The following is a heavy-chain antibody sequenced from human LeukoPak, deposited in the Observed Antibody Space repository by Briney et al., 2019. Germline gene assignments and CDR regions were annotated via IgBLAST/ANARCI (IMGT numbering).Heavy chain of an antibody. J-gene: IGHJ5*02. CDR3: ARGSYYGSGSYPPGDWFDP. V-gene: IGHV1-2*02. CDR1: GYTFTGYY. Sequence: ASVKVSCNASGYTFTGYYMHWVRQAPGQGLEWMGWINPNSGGTNYAQKFQGRVTMTRDTSISTAYMELSRLRSDDTAVYYCARGSYYGSGSYPPGDWFDPWGQGTLVTVSS. D-gene: IGHD3-10*01. CDR2: INPNSGGT.